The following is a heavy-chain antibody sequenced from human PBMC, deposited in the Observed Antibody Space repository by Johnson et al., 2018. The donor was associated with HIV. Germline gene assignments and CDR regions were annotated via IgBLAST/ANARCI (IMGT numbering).Heavy chain of an antibody. D-gene: IGHD1-14*01. V-gene: IGHV3-53*01. CDR3: ARDPDLDAFDI. CDR1: GFTVSSNY. Sequence: VQLVESGGGLIQPGGSLRLSCAASGFTVSSNYMSWVRQAPGKGLEWVSGISWNSGSIGYVDSVRGRFTISRDNAKNSLYLQMNSLRAEYTAVYYCARDPDLDAFDIWGQGTMVTVSS. J-gene: IGHJ3*02. CDR2: SWNSGSI.